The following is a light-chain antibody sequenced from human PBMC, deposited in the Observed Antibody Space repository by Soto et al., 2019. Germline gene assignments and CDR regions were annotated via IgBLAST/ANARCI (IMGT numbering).Light chain of an antibody. V-gene: IGKV1-9*01. J-gene: IGKJ1*01. CDR2: AAS. Sequence: DIQLTQSPSVLSASVGDTVTITCRASQALSNYLAWYQQKPGKAPDLLIYAASSLQSGVPSRFSGSGSGTEFTLTISSLQPEDFATYYCLQHNSYPWTFXQGTKVDIK. CDR3: LQHNSYPWT. CDR1: QALSNY.